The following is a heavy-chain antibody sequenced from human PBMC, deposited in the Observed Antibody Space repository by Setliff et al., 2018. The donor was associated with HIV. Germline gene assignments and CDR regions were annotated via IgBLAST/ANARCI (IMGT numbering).Heavy chain of an antibody. CDR1: DFTFGDYG. CDR3: ARESGIKIFGSPVVYYYMDV. J-gene: IGHJ6*03. Sequence: GESLRLSCVGSDFTFGDYGIHWVRQAPGKGLVWVSRIDSDGITTYADSVEGRFTISRDNADNTLYLQMNSLRVDDTAVYFCARESGIKIFGSPVVYYYMDVWGKGTTVTVSS. CDR2: IDSDGITT. D-gene: IGHD3-3*01. V-gene: IGHV3-74*03.